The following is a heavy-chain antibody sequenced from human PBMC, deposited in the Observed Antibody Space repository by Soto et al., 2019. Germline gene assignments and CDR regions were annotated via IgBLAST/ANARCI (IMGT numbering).Heavy chain of an antibody. J-gene: IGHJ4*02. CDR2: INPKSGGT. CDR1: GYTFSAYY. D-gene: IGHD3-22*01. CDR3: ARGGTFAYDTSGYSVY. V-gene: IGHV1-2*02. Sequence: QVHLVQSGAEVKKPGASVKVSCKTSGYTFSAYYMHWVRQAPGQGLEWMGWINPKSGGTLYAQKFQGRVTMTRDTSISTAYMELSRLRSDDTAVYYCARGGTFAYDTSGYSVYWGQGTRVTVSS.